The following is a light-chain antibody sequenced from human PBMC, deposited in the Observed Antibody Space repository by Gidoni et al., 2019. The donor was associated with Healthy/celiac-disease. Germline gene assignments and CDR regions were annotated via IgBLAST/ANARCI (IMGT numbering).Light chain of an antibody. Sequence: EIVLTQSPATLSLSPGERATLSCRASQSVSSYLAWYQQKPGQAPRLLIYDASNRATGIPARFSGSGSGTDFTLTISSLEPEDFAVYYCQQQPFTFGGGTKVEIK. CDR1: QSVSSY. CDR3: QQQPFT. CDR2: DAS. V-gene: IGKV3-11*01. J-gene: IGKJ4*01.